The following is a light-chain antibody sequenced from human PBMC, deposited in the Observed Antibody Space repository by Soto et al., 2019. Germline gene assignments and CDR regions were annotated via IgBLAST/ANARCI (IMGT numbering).Light chain of an antibody. J-gene: IGKJ3*01. CDR3: QHPYHTPFT. CDR2: AAS. Sequence: DIQMTQAPSSLSASVGDRVTITCRASQSISRYVNWYQQKPRKAPRLLIFAASSLQGGVPSRFSGSGSGTDFTLTISSLQPEDFATYYCQHPYHTPFTFGPGTKVDIK. V-gene: IGKV1-39*01. CDR1: QSISRY.